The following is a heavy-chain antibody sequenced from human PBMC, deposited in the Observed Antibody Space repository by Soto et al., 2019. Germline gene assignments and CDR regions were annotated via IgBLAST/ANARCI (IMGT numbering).Heavy chain of an antibody. D-gene: IGHD2-2*01. CDR1: GFTFSSCW. V-gene: IGHV3-7*03. CDR3: ARDRCSSTSCFFDY. CDR2: IKQDGSDK. J-gene: IGHJ4*02. Sequence: GGSLRLSCAASGFTFSSCWMGWVRQAPGKGLEWVANIKQDGSDKYYLDSVKGRFTISRDNTKNSKYLQMNSLRAEDMAVHYCARDRCSSTSCFFDYWRQRTLVTVSS.